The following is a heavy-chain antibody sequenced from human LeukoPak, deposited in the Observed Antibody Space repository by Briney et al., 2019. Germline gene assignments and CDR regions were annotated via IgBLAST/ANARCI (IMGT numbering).Heavy chain of an antibody. Sequence: GGSLRLSCAASGFTLSSYSMNWVRQAPGKGLEWVSSISSSSSYICYADSVKGRFTISRDNLKNTLYLQMSSLRVEDTAVYYCAKEGFNWHSLFLDTWGQGTLLTVSS. CDR3: AKEGFNWHSLFLDT. CDR2: ISSSSSYI. J-gene: IGHJ5*02. D-gene: IGHD1-7*01. V-gene: IGHV3-21*04. CDR1: GFTLSSYS.